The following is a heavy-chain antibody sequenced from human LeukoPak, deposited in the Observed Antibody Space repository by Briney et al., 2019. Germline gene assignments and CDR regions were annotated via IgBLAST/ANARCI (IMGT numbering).Heavy chain of an antibody. D-gene: IGHD6-19*01. J-gene: IGHJ4*02. V-gene: IGHV3-21*01. CDR1: GFTFSSYE. Sequence: GGSLRLSCAASGFTFSSYEMNWVRQAPGKGLEWVSSISSSSSYIYYADSVKGRFTISRDNAKNSLYLQMNSLRAEDTAVYYCARGGGQWLVRGTKSGVDYWGQGTLVTVSS. CDR3: ARGGGQWLVRGTKSGVDY. CDR2: ISSSSSYI.